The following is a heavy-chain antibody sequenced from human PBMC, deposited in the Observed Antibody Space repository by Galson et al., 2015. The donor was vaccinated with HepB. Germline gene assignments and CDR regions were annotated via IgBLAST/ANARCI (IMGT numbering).Heavy chain of an antibody. J-gene: IGHJ4*02. CDR3: ARDPFPAYPGY. CDR1: GFTVSSNY. CDR2: IYSGGST. Sequence: SLRLSCAASGFTVSSNYMSWVRQAPGKGLEWVSVIYSGGSTYYADSVKGRFTISRDNSKNTLYLQMNSLRAEDTAVYYCARDPFPAYPGYWGQGTLVTVSS. V-gene: IGHV3-66*01. D-gene: IGHD3-16*01.